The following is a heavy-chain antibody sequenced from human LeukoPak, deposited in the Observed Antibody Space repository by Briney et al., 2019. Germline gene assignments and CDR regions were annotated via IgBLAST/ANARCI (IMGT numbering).Heavy chain of an antibody. J-gene: IGHJ6*03. D-gene: IGHD2-2*01. CDR1: GGSISSYY. V-gene: IGHV4-59*12. CDR2: IYYSGST. CDR3: ANSGTVYYYYYMDI. Sequence: SETLSLTCTVSGGSISSYYWSWIRQPPGKGLEWIGYIYYSGSTKYNPSLKSRVTISVDTSKNQFSLKLSSVTAADTAVYYCANSGTVYYYYYMDIWGKGTTVTVSS.